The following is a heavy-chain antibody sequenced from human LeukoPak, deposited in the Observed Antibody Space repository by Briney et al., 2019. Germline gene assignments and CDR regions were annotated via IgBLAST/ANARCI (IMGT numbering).Heavy chain of an antibody. CDR3: ARGGNYLLDAFDI. CDR2: ISGSGGST. J-gene: IGHJ3*02. Sequence: GGSLRLSCAASGFTFSSYAMSWVRQVPGKGLEWVSVISGSGGSTYYADSVKGRFTISRDNSKNTLFLQMNSLRAEDTAVYYCARGGNYLLDAFDIWGQGTMVTVSS. CDR1: GFTFSSYA. D-gene: IGHD1-26*01. V-gene: IGHV3-23*01.